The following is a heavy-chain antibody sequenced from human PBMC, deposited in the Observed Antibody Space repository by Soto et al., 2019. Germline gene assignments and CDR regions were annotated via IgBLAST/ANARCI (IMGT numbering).Heavy chain of an antibody. V-gene: IGHV1-18*04. CDR2: INADNGET. CDR3: ARSISGGYSDWFDP. CDR1: GYNFMRYG. D-gene: IGHD1-26*01. J-gene: IGHJ5*02. Sequence: QVQLVQSGAEVKKPGASVKVSCKASGYNFMRYGFTWVRQAPGQGLEWMGWINADNGETKYPQKIQGRVTMTTDTSTSTVYMTLRSLTSDDTAVYYCARSISGGYSDWFDPWGHGTLVTDSS.